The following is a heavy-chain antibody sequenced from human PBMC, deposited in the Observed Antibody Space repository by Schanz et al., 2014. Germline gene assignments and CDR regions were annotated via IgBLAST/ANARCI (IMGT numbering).Heavy chain of an antibody. J-gene: IGHJ4*02. CDR3: ARNRGA. CDR1: GFTFSSYS. CDR2: ISSSSSTG. D-gene: IGHD3-10*01. V-gene: IGHV3-48*04. Sequence: EVQLVESGGGLVQPGGSLRLSCAASGFTFSSYSMNWVRRAPGKGLEWVTYISSSSSTGYYADSMKGRFTISRDNSKNPRYLQMNSLRAEDTAVYYCARNRGARGQGTLVTVSS.